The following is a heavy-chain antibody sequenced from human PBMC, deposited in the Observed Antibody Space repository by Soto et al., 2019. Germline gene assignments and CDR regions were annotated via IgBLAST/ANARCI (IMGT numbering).Heavy chain of an antibody. V-gene: IGHV3-21*02. CDR2: ITSSSGHI. CDR1: GFTLTTYT. CDR3: VRERGLSSFYGMDV. D-gene: IGHD3-10*01. Sequence: EVQLVESRGGLVKPGGSLRLSCEASGFTLTTYTMNWVRQASGKGLEWVSSITSSSGHIYYADSVKGRFTISRDNARNALDLQMNSLRAEDTAVYYCVRERGLSSFYGMDVWGQGTTVTGSS. J-gene: IGHJ6*02.